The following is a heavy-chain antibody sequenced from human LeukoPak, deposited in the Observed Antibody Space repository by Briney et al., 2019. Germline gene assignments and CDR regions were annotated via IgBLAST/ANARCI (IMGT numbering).Heavy chain of an antibody. CDR2: IKSETDGGTT. Sequence: PGGSLRLSCAASGFTFSNAWMSWVRQAPGKGLEWVVRIKSETDGGTTDYAAPVKGRFTISRDDSKNTLYLQMNSLKTEDTAVYYCTTDSLGWLEAFDIWGQGTMVTVSS. CDR3: TTDSLGWLEAFDI. D-gene: IGHD5-12*01. CDR1: GFTFSNAW. J-gene: IGHJ3*02. V-gene: IGHV3-15*01.